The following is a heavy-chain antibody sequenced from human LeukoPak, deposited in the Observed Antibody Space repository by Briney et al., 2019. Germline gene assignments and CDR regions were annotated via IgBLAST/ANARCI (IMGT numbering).Heavy chain of an antibody. J-gene: IGHJ4*02. Sequence: SQTLSLTCAVSGGSISSGGYSWSWIRQPPGKGLEWIGYIYHSGSTYYNPSLKSRVTISVDRSKNQFSLKLSSATAADTAVYYCARAHSGSYLRLDYWGQGTLVTVSS. CDR2: IYHSGST. CDR3: ARAHSGSYLRLDY. V-gene: IGHV4-30-2*01. D-gene: IGHD3-10*01. CDR1: GGSISSGGYS.